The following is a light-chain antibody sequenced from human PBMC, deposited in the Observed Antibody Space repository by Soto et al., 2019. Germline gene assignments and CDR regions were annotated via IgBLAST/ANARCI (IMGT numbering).Light chain of an antibody. CDR1: QTVRNSY. J-gene: IGKJ3*01. CDR3: QQRSNWPPEFT. V-gene: IGKV3D-20*02. Sequence: VLTQSPGTLSLSPWERATLSCRASQTVRNSYLAWYQQKPGQAPRLLLYGASSRATGIPARFSGSGSGTDFTLTISSLEPEDFAVYYCQQRSNWPPEFTFGPGTKVDIK. CDR2: GAS.